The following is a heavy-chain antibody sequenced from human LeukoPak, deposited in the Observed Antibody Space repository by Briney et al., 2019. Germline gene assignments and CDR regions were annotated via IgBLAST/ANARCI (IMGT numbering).Heavy chain of an antibody. Sequence: VASVKVSCKASGYTFNNYDINWVRQAPGQGLEWMGWMNPNSGNTGYAQKFQGRFTLTRETFISTAYMELSSLRSDDTAVYFCARGGSNWNYRYYFEDWGQGTLVTVSS. CDR3: ARGGSNWNYRYYFED. J-gene: IGHJ4*02. V-gene: IGHV1-8*01. D-gene: IGHD1-7*01. CDR1: GYTFNNYD. CDR2: MNPNSGNT.